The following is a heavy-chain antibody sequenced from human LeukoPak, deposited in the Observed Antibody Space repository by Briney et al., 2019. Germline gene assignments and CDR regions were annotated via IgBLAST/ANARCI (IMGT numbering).Heavy chain of an antibody. Sequence: GGSLRLSCAASGFTFSSYNMNWGRQAPGKGPEWVSSITTSSTYIYYADSVKGRFTISRDNAKNSLYLQMDSLRVEDTAVYYCARDPYSGSYGPYYYYYMDVWGKGTTVTISS. J-gene: IGHJ6*03. CDR1: GFTFSSYN. CDR2: ITTSSTYI. CDR3: ARDPYSGSYGPYYYYYMDV. V-gene: IGHV3-21*06. D-gene: IGHD1-26*01.